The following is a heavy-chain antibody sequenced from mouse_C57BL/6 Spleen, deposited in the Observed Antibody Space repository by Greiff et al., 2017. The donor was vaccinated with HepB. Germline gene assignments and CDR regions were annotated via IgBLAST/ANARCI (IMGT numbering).Heavy chain of an antibody. V-gene: IGHV5-17*01. Sequence: EVKLQESGGGLVKPGGSLKLSCAASGFTFSDYGMHWVRQAPEKGLEWVAYISSGSSTIYYADTVKGRFTISRDNAKNTLFLQMTSLRSEDTAMYYCARGGLEVPFDYWGQGTTLTVSS. D-gene: IGHD3-1*01. CDR2: ISSGSSTI. CDR3: ARGGLEVPFDY. CDR1: GFTFSDYG. J-gene: IGHJ2*01.